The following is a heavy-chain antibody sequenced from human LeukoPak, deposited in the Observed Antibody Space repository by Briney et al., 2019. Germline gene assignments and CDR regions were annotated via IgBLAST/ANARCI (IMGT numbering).Heavy chain of an antibody. Sequence: GGSLRLSCAASGFTFSSYSMNWVRQAPGKGLEWVSYISSSSSTIYYADSVKGRFTISRDNAKNSLYLQMNSLRGEDTAVYYCARDSGYSYGWDYHYYGMDVWGQGTTVTVSS. CDR1: GFTFSSYS. V-gene: IGHV3-48*01. J-gene: IGHJ6*02. D-gene: IGHD5-18*01. CDR3: ARDSGYSYGWDYHYYGMDV. CDR2: ISSSSSTI.